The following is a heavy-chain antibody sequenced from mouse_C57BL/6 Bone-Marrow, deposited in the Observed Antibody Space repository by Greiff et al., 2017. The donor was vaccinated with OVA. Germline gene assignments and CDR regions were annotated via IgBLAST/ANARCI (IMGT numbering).Heavy chain of an antibody. CDR3: LYYGSSYVYAMDY. Sequence: VQLQESGAELARPGASVKLSCKASGYTFTSYGISWVKQRTGQGLEWIGEIYPRSGNTYYNEKFKGKATLTADKSSSTAYMELRSLTSEDSAVYFCLYYGSSYVYAMDYWGQGTSVTVSS. V-gene: IGHV1-81*01. CDR1: GYTFTSYG. CDR2: IYPRSGNT. J-gene: IGHJ4*01. D-gene: IGHD1-1*01.